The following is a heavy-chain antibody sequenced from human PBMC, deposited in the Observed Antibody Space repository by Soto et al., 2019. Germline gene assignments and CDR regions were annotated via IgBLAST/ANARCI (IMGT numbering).Heavy chain of an antibody. Sequence: SETLSLTCTVSGGSISSYYWSWIRQPPGKGLEWIGYIYYSGSTNYNPSLKSRVTISVDTSKNQFSLKLSSVTAADTAVYYCASSGSHFGRREIFPSVVVPAAMPGWFDPWGQGTLVTVSS. CDR1: GGSISSYY. CDR3: ASSGSHFGRREIFPSVVVPAAMPGWFDP. CDR2: IYYSGST. V-gene: IGHV4-59*08. D-gene: IGHD2-2*01. J-gene: IGHJ5*02.